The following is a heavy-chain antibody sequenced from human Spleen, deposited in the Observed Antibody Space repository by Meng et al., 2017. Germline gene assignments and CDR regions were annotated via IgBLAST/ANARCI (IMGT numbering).Heavy chain of an antibody. D-gene: IGHD3-9*01. CDR3: ARDSRYDILTGYRYFDY. V-gene: IGHV4-39*07. CDR2: IYFRGST. Sequence: SETLSLTCTVSGGSIKNSNFYWGWIRQPPGKGLQWIGSIYFRGSTYDNPSLKSRVTISEDTTKNQFSLKLSSVTSADTAVYYCARDSRYDILTGYRYFDYWGQGTLVTVSS. CDR1: GGSIKNSNFY. J-gene: IGHJ4*02.